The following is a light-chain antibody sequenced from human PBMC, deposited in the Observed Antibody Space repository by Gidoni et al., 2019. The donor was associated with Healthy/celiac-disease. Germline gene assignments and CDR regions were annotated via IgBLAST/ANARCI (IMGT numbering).Light chain of an antibody. J-gene: IGKJ3*01. CDR1: HGISNY. Sequence: IQMTQSPSSLSASVGDRVTITCRASHGISNYLAWYQQKPGKVPTLLIYAASTLQSGVPSRCSGSGSGTDFTLTISSLQPEDVATYYCQKYSSAAFTFGPGTKVEIK. V-gene: IGKV1-27*01. CDR2: AAS. CDR3: QKYSSAAFT.